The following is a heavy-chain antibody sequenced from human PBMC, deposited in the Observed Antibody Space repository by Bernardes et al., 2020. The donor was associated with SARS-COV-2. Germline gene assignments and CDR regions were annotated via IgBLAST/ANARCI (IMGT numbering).Heavy chain of an antibody. D-gene: IGHD2-2*01. CDR3: ARVSGYCSSTSCYDYYYYYIHI. Sequence: SETLSLTCTVSGGSISSYYWSWIRQPPGKGLEWIGYIYYSGSTNYNPSLKSRVTITVDTSKNHFSLKLSSFTAADTAVYYCARVSGYCSSTSCYDYYYYYIHIRGKGTTVTCSS. CDR2: IYYSGST. J-gene: IGHJ6*03. V-gene: IGHV4-59*01. CDR1: GGSISSYY.